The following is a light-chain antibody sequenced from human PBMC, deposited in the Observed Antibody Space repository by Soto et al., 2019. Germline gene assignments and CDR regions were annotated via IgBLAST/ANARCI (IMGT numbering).Light chain of an antibody. CDR1: NIGSKS. CDR2: YDS. Sequence: SSELTQPPSVSVAPGKTARITCGGTNIGSKSVHWYQQKPGQAPVLVIYYDSDRPSGIPERFSGSNSGNTATLTISRVEAGDEDDYYCQVWDSSSDHPFVFGTGTKVTVL. CDR3: QVWDSSSDHPFV. V-gene: IGLV3-21*04. J-gene: IGLJ1*01.